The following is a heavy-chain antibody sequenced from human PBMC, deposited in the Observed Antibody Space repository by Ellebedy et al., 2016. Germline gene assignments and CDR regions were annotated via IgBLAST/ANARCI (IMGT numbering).Heavy chain of an antibody. V-gene: IGHV4-34*01. CDR3: ARGHSSDIVVVTAIPFDL. J-gene: IGHJ2*01. D-gene: IGHD2-21*02. CDR1: GGSFSGYY. CDR2: INHSGST. Sequence: SETLSLTCAVYGGSFSGYYWSWIRQPPGKGLEWIGEINHSGSTNYNPSLKSRVTISVDTSKNQFSLKLSSVTAADTAVYYCARGHSSDIVVVTAIPFDLWGRGTLVTVSS.